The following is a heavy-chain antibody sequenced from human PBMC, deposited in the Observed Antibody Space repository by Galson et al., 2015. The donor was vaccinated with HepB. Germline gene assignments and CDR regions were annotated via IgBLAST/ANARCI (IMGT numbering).Heavy chain of an antibody. V-gene: IGHV3-33*08. CDR3: ARAPTRGGNSPKRYPFDY. Sequence: SLRLSCAASGFTFSSYGMHWVRQAPGKGLEWVAVIWYDGSNKYYADSVKGRFTISRDNSKNTLYLQMNSPRAEDTAVYYCARAPTRGGNSPKRYPFDYWGQGTLFTVSS. CDR2: IWYDGSNK. D-gene: IGHD4-23*01. CDR1: GFTFSSYG. J-gene: IGHJ4*02.